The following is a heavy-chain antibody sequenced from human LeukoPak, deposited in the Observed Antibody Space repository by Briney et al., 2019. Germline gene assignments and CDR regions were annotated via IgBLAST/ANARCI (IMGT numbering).Heavy chain of an antibody. Sequence: GGSLRLSCAASGFSVSSSYMYWVRQAPGKGLEWVSFFYRGDSTYYAESVRGRFTISRDNSKNTLYLLMNSLIPEDTAVYYCARNIAADAPGWGQGTLVTVSS. D-gene: IGHD6-13*01. CDR1: GFSVSSSY. CDR2: FYRGDST. J-gene: IGHJ4*02. CDR3: ARNIAADAPG. V-gene: IGHV3-53*01.